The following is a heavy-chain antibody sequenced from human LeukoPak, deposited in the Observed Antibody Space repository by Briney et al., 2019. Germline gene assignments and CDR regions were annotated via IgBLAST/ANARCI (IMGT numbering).Heavy chain of an antibody. J-gene: IGHJ3*02. CDR2: IYSDGNT. Sequence: SGRSLRLSCAASGFTVSSNYMNWVRQAPGNGLEWVSVIYSDGNTYYPDSVRGPFTISRDNSKNPLYLQMNSRRAEDTAVYYCARDRRLLYFGELFHDALDIWGQGTMVTVSS. CDR3: ARDRRLLYFGELFHDALDI. V-gene: IGHV3-53*01. CDR1: GFTVSSNY. D-gene: IGHD3-10*01.